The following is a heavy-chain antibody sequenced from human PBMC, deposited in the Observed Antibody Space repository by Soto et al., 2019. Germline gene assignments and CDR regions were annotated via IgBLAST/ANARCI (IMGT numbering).Heavy chain of an antibody. D-gene: IGHD5-12*01. J-gene: IGHJ4*02. CDR2: IWYDGSNT. V-gene: IGHV3-33*01. CDR1: GFTFSSYG. CDR3: ARDPVHSCGYGCSPDY. Sequence: QVQLVESGGGVVQPGRSLRLSCAASGFTFSSYGMHWVRQAPGKGLEWVAVIWYDGSNTYYADSVKGRFTISRDNSKNTLYLHMDSLRAEDTAVYYCARDPVHSCGYGCSPDYRGQGTLVTVSS.